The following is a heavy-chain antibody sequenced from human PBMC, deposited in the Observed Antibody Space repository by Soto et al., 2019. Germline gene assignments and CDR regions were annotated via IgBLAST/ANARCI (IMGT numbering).Heavy chain of an antibody. Sequence: GGTLRLSSAASGFTFSSYAMRWVRQAPGKGLEWVAVIWYDGSNKYYYADSVKGRFTVSRDNSKNTVYVQMNSLRHEDTAMYYCAKVKTGVAATGTLHLPDYWGQGTLVTVSS. D-gene: IGHD6-13*01. CDR1: GFTFSSYA. CDR3: AKVKTGVAATGTLHLPDY. V-gene: IGHV3-33*08. CDR2: IWYDGSNK. J-gene: IGHJ4*02.